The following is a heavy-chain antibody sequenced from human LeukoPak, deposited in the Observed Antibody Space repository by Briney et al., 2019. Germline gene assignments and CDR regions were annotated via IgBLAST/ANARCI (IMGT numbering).Heavy chain of an antibody. D-gene: IGHD3-10*01. J-gene: IGHJ6*03. V-gene: IGHV1-18*01. CDR3: AKDRPTARGIGAYYMDV. Sequence: ASVKVSCMASGYTFTSYGISWVRQAPGQGLEWMGWISAYNGNTNYAQKLQGRVTMTTDTSTSTAYMELRSLRSDDTAVYYCAKDRPTARGIGAYYMDVWGKGTTVTVSS. CDR2: ISAYNGNT. CDR1: GYTFTSYG.